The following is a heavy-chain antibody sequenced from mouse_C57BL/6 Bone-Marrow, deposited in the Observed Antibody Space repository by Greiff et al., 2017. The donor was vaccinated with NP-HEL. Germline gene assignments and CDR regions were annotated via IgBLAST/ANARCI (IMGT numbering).Heavy chain of an antibody. CDR2: ISSGGSYT. D-gene: IGHD2-4*01. V-gene: IGHV5-6*01. CDR1: GFTFSSYG. CDR3: ASPYDYDVAWFAY. Sequence: EVQLAESGGDLVKPGGSLKLSCAASGFTFSSYGMSWVRQTPDKRLEWVATISSGGSYTYYPDSVKGRFTISRDNAKNTLYLQMSSLKSEDTAMYYCASPYDYDVAWFAYWGQGTLVTVSA. J-gene: IGHJ3*01.